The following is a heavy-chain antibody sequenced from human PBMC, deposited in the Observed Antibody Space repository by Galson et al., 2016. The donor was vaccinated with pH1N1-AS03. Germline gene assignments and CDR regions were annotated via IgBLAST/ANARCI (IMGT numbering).Heavy chain of an antibody. Sequence: PALVKPTQTLTLTCAFSGFSLSTSGVGVGWIRQPPGKALEWLALISWADDKRYSPSLKRRLTITKDTSKNQVVLTMTNMDPVDTATYYCAQSDYGDYVDYFDYWGQGTLVTVSS. V-gene: IGHV2-5*02. CDR3: AQSDYGDYVDYFDY. J-gene: IGHJ4*02. D-gene: IGHD4-17*01. CDR1: GFSLSTSGVG. CDR2: ISWADDK.